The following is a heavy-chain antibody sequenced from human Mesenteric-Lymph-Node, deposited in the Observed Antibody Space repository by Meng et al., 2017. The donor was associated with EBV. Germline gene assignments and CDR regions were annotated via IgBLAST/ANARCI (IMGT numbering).Heavy chain of an antibody. J-gene: IGHJ4*02. Sequence: HVQRQQWGAGLLKPSETLSLTCGVYGESFGGYYWNWIRQPPGKGLEWIGEINHSGSTNYNPSLKSRVTISIDTSKNQFSVKLTSVTAADTAVYYCARAGSSGWSDLDYWGQGTLVTVSS. D-gene: IGHD6-19*01. CDR2: INHSGST. CDR3: ARAGSSGWSDLDY. V-gene: IGHV4-34*01. CDR1: GESFGGYY.